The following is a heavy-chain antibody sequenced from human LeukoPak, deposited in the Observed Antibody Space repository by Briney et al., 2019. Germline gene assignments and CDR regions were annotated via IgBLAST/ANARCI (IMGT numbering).Heavy chain of an antibody. Sequence: TGGSLRLSCAASGFIFTNYAMHWVRQAPAKGLEWVAVITKDGSNKYYAVPVQGRFTVSRDNSGNTLQLQVNSLRVEDQGVNRFPGDTTRYCSICSCYERAYFDYWGQGTLVTVSS. CDR2: ITKDGSNK. V-gene: IGHV3-30*03. CDR3: PGDTTRYCSICSCYERAYFDY. D-gene: IGHD2-15*01. J-gene: IGHJ4*02. CDR1: GFIFTNYA.